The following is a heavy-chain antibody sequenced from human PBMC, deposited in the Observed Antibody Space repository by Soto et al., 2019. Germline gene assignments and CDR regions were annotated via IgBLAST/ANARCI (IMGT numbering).Heavy chain of an antibody. CDR2: INHSGST. V-gene: IGHV4-34*01. J-gene: IGHJ4*02. CDR1: GGSFSGYY. CDR3: ARGGWLLG. Sequence: QVQLQQWGAGLLKPSETLSLTCAVYGGSFSGYYWSWIRQPPGKGLERIGEINHSGSTNYNPSLKSRVTISVDTSKNQFSLKLSSVTAADTAVYYCARGGWLLGWGQGTLVTVSS. D-gene: IGHD1-26*01.